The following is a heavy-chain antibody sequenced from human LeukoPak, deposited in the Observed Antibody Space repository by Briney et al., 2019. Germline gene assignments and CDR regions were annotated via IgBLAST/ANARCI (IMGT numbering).Heavy chain of an antibody. CDR1: GYPFTSYY. D-gene: IGHD5-24*01. J-gene: IGHJ6*02. V-gene: IGHV1-46*01. Sequence: ASVKVSCKASGYPFTSYYMHWVRQAPGQGLEWMGIINPSGGSTSYAQKFQGRVTMTRDTSTSTVYMELSSLRSEDTAVYYCARDRGRDGYGMDVWGQGTTVTVSS. CDR2: INPSGGST. CDR3: ARDRGRDGYGMDV.